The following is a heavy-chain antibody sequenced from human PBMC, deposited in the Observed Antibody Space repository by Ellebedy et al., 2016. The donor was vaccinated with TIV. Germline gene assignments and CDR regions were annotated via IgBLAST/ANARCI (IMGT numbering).Heavy chain of an antibody. CDR2: LSGSGGST. J-gene: IGHJ4*02. D-gene: IGHD3-22*01. Sequence: GESLKISCVASGFTFSSYAMSWVRQAPGKGLEWVSSLSGSGGSTYYADSVKGRFTISRDNSKNTLYLQMNSLRAEDTAVYYCARDRDSYDNSGYLGYWGQGTLVSVSS. CDR3: ARDRDSYDNSGYLGY. CDR1: GFTFSSYA. V-gene: IGHV3-23*01.